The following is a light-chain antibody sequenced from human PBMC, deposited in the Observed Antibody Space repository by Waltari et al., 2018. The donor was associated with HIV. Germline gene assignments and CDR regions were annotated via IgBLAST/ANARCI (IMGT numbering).Light chain of an antibody. Sequence: QSALTQPRSVSGSPGQSVTISCTGTSSDVGGYDSVSWYLQHPGKVPKLIIYEVIKRPSGVPVRFSRSKSGTTASLTISGLQTEDEADYFCCSYAGTFTYVLFGGGTKLTVL. V-gene: IGLV2-11*01. J-gene: IGLJ3*02. CDR3: CSYAGTFTYVL. CDR1: SSDVGGYDS. CDR2: EVI.